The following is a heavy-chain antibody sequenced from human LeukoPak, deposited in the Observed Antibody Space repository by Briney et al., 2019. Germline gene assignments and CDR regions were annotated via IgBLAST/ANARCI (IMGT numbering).Heavy chain of an antibody. Sequence: SETLSLTCAVYGGSFSVYYWSWIRQPPGKGLEWIGEINHSGSTNYNPSLKSRVTISVDTSKNQFSLNLTSVTAADTAVYYCAREKLRIDAFDIWGQGTMVTVSS. CDR1: GGSFSVYY. CDR3: AREKLRIDAFDI. V-gene: IGHV4-34*01. J-gene: IGHJ3*02. D-gene: IGHD4-17*01. CDR2: INHSGST.